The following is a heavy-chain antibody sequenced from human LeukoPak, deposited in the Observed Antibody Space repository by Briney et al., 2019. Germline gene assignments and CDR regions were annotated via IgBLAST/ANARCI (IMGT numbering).Heavy chain of an antibody. D-gene: IGHD3-10*02. V-gene: IGHV4-31*03. CDR2: IYYSGST. CDR1: GGSISSGGYY. CDR3: ARDHGRVGEMDV. J-gene: IGHJ6*02. Sequence: KPSQTLSLTCTVSGGSISSGGYYWSWIRQHPGKGLEWIGYIYYSGSTYYNPSLKSRVTISVDTSKNQFSLKLSSVTAADTAVYYCARDHGRVGEMDVWGQGTTVTVSS.